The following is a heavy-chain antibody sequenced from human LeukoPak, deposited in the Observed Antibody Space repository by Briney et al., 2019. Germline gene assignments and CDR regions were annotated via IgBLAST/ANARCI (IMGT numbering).Heavy chain of an antibody. CDR1: GGSFSGYY. D-gene: IGHD6-13*01. CDR3: AGTIAAAAYNWFDP. V-gene: IGHV4-34*01. J-gene: IGHJ5*02. Sequence: PSETLSLTCAVYGGSFSGYYWSWIRQPPGKGLEWIGEINHSGSTNYNPSLKSRVTISVDTSKNQFSLKLSSVTAADTAVYYCAGTIAAAAYNWFDPWGRGTLVTVSS. CDR2: INHSGST.